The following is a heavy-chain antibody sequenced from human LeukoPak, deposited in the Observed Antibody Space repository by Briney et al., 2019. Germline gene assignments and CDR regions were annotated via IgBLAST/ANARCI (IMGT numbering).Heavy chain of an antibody. CDR2: ISWNSGSI. D-gene: IGHD6-6*01. Sequence: GRSLRLSCAASGFTFDDYAMHWVRQAPGKGLEWVSGISWNSGSIGYADSVKGRFTISRDNAKNSLYLQMNSLRAEDTALHYCAKDMDKYSSSSDYYYYYGMDVWGQGTTVTVSS. CDR1: GFTFDDYA. CDR3: AKDMDKYSSSSDYYYYYGMDV. V-gene: IGHV3-9*01. J-gene: IGHJ6*02.